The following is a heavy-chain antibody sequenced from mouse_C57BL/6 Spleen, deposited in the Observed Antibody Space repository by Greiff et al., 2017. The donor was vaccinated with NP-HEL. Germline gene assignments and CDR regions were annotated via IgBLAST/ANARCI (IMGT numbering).Heavy chain of an antibody. CDR2: IYPGDGDT. Sequence: QVQLQQSGPELVKPGASVKISCKASGYAFSSSWMNWVKQRPGKGLEWIGRIYPGDGDTNYNGKFKGKATLTADKSSSTAYMQLSSLTSEDSAVYFCARAPQAGFYYFDYWGQGTTLTVSS. V-gene: IGHV1-82*01. J-gene: IGHJ2*01. CDR1: GYAFSSSW. D-gene: IGHD3-2*02. CDR3: ARAPQAGFYYFDY.